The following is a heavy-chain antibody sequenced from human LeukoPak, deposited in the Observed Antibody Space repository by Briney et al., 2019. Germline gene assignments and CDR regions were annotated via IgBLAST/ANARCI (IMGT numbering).Heavy chain of an antibody. Sequence: PSEPLSLTCTVSGGPISSYHWSWIRQPPGKGLVWFGYIYYSGSTNYNPSLKSRVTISVDTYENQFSLKLSSVTAADTAVYYCARGAVYDITYYYYMDVWGKGTTVTISS. CDR3: ARGAVYDITYYYYMDV. J-gene: IGHJ6*03. CDR1: GGPISSYH. CDR2: IYYSGST. D-gene: IGHD3-9*01. V-gene: IGHV4-59*01.